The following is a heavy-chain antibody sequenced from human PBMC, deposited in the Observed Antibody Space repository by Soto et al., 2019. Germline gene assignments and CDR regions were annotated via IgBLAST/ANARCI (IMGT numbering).Heavy chain of an antibody. CDR2: TVVGSGNT. J-gene: IGHJ4*02. V-gene: IGHV1-58*01. CDR3: AADQGYYDSSGYNFDY. CDR1: GFTFTSSA. Sequence: VASVKVSCTASGFTFTSSAVQWVRQARGQRLEWIGWTVVGSGNTNYAQKFQERVTITRDMSTSTAYMELSSPRSEDTAVYYCAADQGYYDSSGYNFDYWGQGTLVTVSS. D-gene: IGHD3-22*01.